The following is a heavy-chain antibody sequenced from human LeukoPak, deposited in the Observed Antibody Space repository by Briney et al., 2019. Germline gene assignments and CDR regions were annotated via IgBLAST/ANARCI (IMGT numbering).Heavy chain of an antibody. CDR3: AKGKLLWFGESFDY. CDR1: GFTFSSYA. J-gene: IGHJ4*02. CDR2: ISGSGGSA. V-gene: IGHV3-23*01. D-gene: IGHD3-10*01. Sequence: GGSLRLSCAASGFTFSSYAMSWVRQAPGKGLEWVSAISGSGGSAYYADSVKGRFTISRDNAKNSLYLQMNSLRAEDTALYYCAKGKLLWFGESFDYWGQGTLVTVSS.